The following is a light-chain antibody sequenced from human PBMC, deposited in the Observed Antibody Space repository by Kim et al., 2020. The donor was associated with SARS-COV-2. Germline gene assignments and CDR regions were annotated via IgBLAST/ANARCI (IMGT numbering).Light chain of an antibody. CDR3: QKYNTAPWT. Sequence: DIQMTQSPSPLSASVGDRVTITCRASQDIANSLAWYQQKPGTVPKLLIYAASTLQSGVPSRFSGSGSGTEFTLTIGSLQTEDVATYYCQKYNTAPWTFGPGTKVEIK. V-gene: IGKV1-27*01. CDR1: QDIANS. J-gene: IGKJ1*01. CDR2: AAS.